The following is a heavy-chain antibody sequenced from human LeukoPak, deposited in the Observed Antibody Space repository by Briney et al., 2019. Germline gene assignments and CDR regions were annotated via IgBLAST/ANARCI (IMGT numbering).Heavy chain of an antibody. J-gene: IGHJ4*02. CDR3: ARILAYCGGDCYSFDY. Sequence: SETLSLTCTVSGGSISNYYWSWIRQPPGKGLEWIGYIYYSGSANYNPSLKSRVTISVDTSKNQFSLKLSSVTAADTAVYYCARILAYCGGDCYSFDYWGQGTLVTVSS. CDR1: GGSISNYY. D-gene: IGHD2-21*02. CDR2: IYYSGSA. V-gene: IGHV4-59*01.